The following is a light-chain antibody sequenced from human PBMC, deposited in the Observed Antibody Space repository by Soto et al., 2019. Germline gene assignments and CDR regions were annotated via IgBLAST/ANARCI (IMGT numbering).Light chain of an antibody. J-gene: IGKJ1*01. V-gene: IGKV3-20*01. CDR2: GAS. CDR1: QSVSSSY. CDR3: QQYGSSRWT. Sequence: EIVLTRSPGTLSLSPGETATLSCRASQSVSSSYLAWYQQKPGQAPRLLIYGASSRATGIPDRFSGSGSGTDFTLTISRLEPEDFAVYYCQQYGSSRWTFGQGTKV.